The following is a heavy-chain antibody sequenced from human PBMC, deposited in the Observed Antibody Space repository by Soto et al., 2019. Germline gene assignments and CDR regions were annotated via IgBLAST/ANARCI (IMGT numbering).Heavy chain of an antibody. CDR1: GFTFSNAW. V-gene: IGHV3-11*01. D-gene: IGHD2-2*01. Sequence: VQLVESGGGLVKPGGSLRLSCAASGFTFSNAWMSWVRQAPGKGLEWVSYISSSGSTIYYADSVKGRFTISRDNAKNSLYLQMNSLRAEDTAVYYCARDPRPLRYCSSTSCSRHESSWGQGTLVTVSS. CDR2: ISSSGSTI. CDR3: ARDPRPLRYCSSTSCSRHESS. J-gene: IGHJ5*02.